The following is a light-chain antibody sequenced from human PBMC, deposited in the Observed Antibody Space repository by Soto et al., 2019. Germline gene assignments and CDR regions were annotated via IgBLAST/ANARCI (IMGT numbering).Light chain of an antibody. CDR1: ISDFVVYNY. CDR3: SSHTISSALQV. J-gene: IGLJ1*01. V-gene: IGLV2-14*01. CDR2: GVS. Sequence: QLVLTQPASVSGSPGQSITISCTGTISDFVVYNYVSWYQQHPGKAPKLMIYGVSNRPSGVSNRFSGSKSGNTASLTISGLQADDEADYYCSSHTISSALQVFGTGTKLTVL.